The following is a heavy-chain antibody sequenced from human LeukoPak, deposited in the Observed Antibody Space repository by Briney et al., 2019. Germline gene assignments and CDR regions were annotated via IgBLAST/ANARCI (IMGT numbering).Heavy chain of an antibody. CDR1: GFAFSNYW. D-gene: IGHD4-17*01. J-gene: IGHJ4*02. Sequence: GGSLRLSCAASGFAFSNYWMHWVRQAPGKGLVWVSRINRDGRSTNYADSVKGRFTISRDNAKNTVFLQMNSLRAEDTAVYYCALPLRDGDFYFDYWGQGALVTVSS. CDR3: ALPLRDGDFYFDY. V-gene: IGHV3-74*01. CDR2: INRDGRST.